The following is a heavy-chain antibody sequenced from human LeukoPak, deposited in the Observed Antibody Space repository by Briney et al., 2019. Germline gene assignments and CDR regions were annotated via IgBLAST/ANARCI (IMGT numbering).Heavy chain of an antibody. CDR2: ISGDGGST. V-gene: IGHV3-43*02. CDR1: GFTFDDYA. Sequence: PGGSLRLSCAASGFTFDDYAMHWVRQAPGKGLEWVSLISGDGGSTYYADSVKGRFTISRDNSKNSLYLQMNSLRTEDTALYYCVKPLAQDYVWGSYTGDYFDYWGQGTLVTVSS. J-gene: IGHJ4*02. CDR3: VKPLAQDYVWGSYTGDYFDY. D-gene: IGHD3-16*01.